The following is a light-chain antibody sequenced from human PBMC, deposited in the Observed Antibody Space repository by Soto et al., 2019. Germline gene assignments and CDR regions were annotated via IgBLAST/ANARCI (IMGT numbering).Light chain of an antibody. CDR3: QQYGSSPLT. V-gene: IGKV3-20*01. CDR1: QSVSNNY. J-gene: IGKJ1*01. CDR2: GAS. Sequence: ESVFTRSPSTLSLSPGERATPSCRASQSVSNNYLAWYQQKPGQAPRLLIYGASNRATGIPDRFSGSGSGTDFTLTISRLEPEDFAVYYCQQYGSSPLTFGQGTKVDIK.